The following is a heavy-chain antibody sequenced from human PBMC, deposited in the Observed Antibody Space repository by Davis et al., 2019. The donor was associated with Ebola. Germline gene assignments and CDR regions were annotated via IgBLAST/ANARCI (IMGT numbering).Heavy chain of an antibody. D-gene: IGHD5-18*01. CDR3: ARVGYSYVFDY. V-gene: IGHV1-18*01. CDR1: GYTFTSYG. CDR2: ISGYNGNT. J-gene: IGHJ4*02. Sequence: ASVKVSCKASGYTFTSYGINWVRQAPGQGLEWMGWISGYNGNTNYAQKFQGRVTMTTDTSTSTAYMELRSLRSDDTAVYYCARVGYSYVFDYWGQGTLVTVSS.